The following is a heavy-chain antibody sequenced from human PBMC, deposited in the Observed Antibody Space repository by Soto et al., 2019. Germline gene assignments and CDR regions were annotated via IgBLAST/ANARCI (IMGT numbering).Heavy chain of an antibody. J-gene: IGHJ6*02. CDR3: ARDLYSGMDA. CDR2: ISSSGSTI. Sequence: GSLKLGCAASGXTFSSYEMNWVRQAPGKGLEWVSYISSSGSTIYYADSVKGRFTISRDNAKNSLYLQMNSLRDEDTAVYYCARDLYSGMDAWGQGTMVTVS. D-gene: IGHD2-15*01. CDR1: GXTFSSYE. V-gene: IGHV3-48*03.